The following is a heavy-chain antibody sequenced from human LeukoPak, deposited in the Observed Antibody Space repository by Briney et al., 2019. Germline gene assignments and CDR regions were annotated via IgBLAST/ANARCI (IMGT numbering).Heavy chain of an antibody. CDR2: ISSSGGTT. J-gene: IGHJ4*02. D-gene: IGHD6-19*01. CDR3: AKAGIAVPATPEY. Sequence: GGSLRLSCAASGFTFSSYAMNWARQAPGKGLEWVSVISSSGGTTYYSDSVKGRFIISRDNSKNTLYLQMSSLRAEDTAVYYCAKAGIAVPATPEYCGQGTQVTVSS. CDR1: GFTFSSYA. V-gene: IGHV3-23*01.